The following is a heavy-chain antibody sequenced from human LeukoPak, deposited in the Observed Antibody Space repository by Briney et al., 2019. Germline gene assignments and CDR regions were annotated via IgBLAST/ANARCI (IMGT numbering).Heavy chain of an antibody. CDR3: AREGDYYGSGSPIDY. Sequence: GGSLRLSCAASGFTFSSYAMHWVRQAPGKGLEWVAVISYDGSNKYYADSVKGRFAISRDNSKNTLYLQMNSLRAEDTAVYYCAREGDYYGSGSPIDYWGQVTLVTVCS. D-gene: IGHD3-10*01. CDR1: GFTFSSYA. CDR2: ISYDGSNK. V-gene: IGHV3-30*09. J-gene: IGHJ4*02.